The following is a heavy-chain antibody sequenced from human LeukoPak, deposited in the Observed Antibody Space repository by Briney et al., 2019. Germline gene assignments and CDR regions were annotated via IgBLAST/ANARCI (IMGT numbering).Heavy chain of an antibody. CDR1: GFTFSNHW. D-gene: IGHD1-26*01. V-gene: IGHV3-7*02. CDR2: IKQDGRER. J-gene: IGHJ4*02. Sequence: GGSLRLSCAASGFTFSNHWMNWVRQAPGKGLEWVANIKQDGRERNYVHSVKGRFTISRDNAKNSLYRQMNSLRAEDTAVYYCARGSLGAFDSWGQGALVTLSS. CDR3: ARGSLGAFDS.